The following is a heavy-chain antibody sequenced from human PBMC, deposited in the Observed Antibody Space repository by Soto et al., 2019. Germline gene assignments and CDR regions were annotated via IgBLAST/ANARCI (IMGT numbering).Heavy chain of an antibody. CDR3: ARGGASSRTHYYYYCMDV. CDR1: GDTFSSYA. V-gene: IGHV1-69*06. CDR2: IIPIFGTA. Sequence: QVQLVQSGAGVKKPASSVKVSCKASGDTFSSYATSWVRQPPGQGLEWMGGIIPIFGTANYAQKFQGRVTITADKSTSTAYGELSSLRSEDTAVYYCARGGASSRTHYYYYCMDVWGQGTTVTVSS. D-gene: IGHD6-13*01. J-gene: IGHJ6*02.